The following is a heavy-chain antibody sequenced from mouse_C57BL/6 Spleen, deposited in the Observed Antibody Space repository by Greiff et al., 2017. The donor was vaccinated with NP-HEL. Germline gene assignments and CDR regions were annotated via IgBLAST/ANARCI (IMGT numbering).Heavy chain of an antibody. CDR1: GYTFTDYY. J-gene: IGHJ1*03. D-gene: IGHD1-1*02. Sequence: VQLQESGAELVRPGASVKLSCKASGYTFTDYYINWVKQRPGQGLEWIARIYPGSGNTYYNEKFKGKATLTAEKSSSTAYMQLSSLTSEDSAVYFCARNYWDWYFDVWGTGTTVTVSS. CDR3: ARNYWDWYFDV. V-gene: IGHV1-76*01. CDR2: IYPGSGNT.